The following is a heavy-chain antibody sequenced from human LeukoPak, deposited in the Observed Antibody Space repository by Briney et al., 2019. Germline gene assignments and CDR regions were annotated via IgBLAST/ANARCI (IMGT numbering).Heavy chain of an antibody. J-gene: IGHJ4*02. V-gene: IGHV3-53*05. CDR2: IYSGGST. D-gene: IGHD6-6*01. CDR1: GFTVSSNY. Sequence: GGFLRLSCAASGFTVSSNYMSWVRQAPGKGLEWVSVIYSGGSTYYADSVKGRFTISRDNSKNTLYLQMNSLRAEDTAVYYCAKDFDEYSSSSPHFDYWGQGTLVTVSS. CDR3: AKDFDEYSSSSPHFDY.